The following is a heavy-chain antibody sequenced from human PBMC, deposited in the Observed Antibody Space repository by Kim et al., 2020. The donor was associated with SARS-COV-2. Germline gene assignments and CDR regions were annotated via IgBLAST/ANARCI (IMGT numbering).Heavy chain of an antibody. Sequence: GGSLRLSCAASGFTFDDYAMHWVRQAPGKGLEWVSLISWDGGSTYYADSVKGRFTISRDNSKNSLYLQMNSLRAEDTALYYCAKGNYYDSSGSGAFDIWGQGTMVTVSS. D-gene: IGHD3-22*01. CDR3: AKGNYYDSSGSGAFDI. CDR2: ISWDGGST. CDR1: GFTFDDYA. J-gene: IGHJ3*02. V-gene: IGHV3-43D*03.